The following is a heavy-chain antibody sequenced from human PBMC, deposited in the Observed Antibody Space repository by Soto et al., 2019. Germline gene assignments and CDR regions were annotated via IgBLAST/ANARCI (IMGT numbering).Heavy chain of an antibody. V-gene: IGHV3-13*01. J-gene: IGHJ6*02. CDR3: ARGHYDFWSGYYYGMDV. Sequence: PGGSLRLSCAASGFTFSSYDMHWVRQATGKGLEWVSAIGTAGDTYYPGSVKGRFTISRENAKNSLYLQMNSLRAGDTAVYYCARGHYDFWSGYYYGMDVWGQGTTVTVSS. CDR2: IGTAGDT. D-gene: IGHD3-3*01. CDR1: GFTFSSYD.